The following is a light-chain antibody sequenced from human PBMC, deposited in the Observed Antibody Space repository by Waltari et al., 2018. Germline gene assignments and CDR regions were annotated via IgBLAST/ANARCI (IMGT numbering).Light chain of an antibody. CDR2: AAS. CDR1: QGISNS. Sequence: DIQMPQSPSSLSASVGARVTITCRASQGISNSLAWYQQKAGKAPKLLLYAASRLESGVPSRFSGSGSGTDYTLTISSLQPEDFATYYCQQYYSIPPTFGQGTKVEIK. J-gene: IGKJ1*01. CDR3: QQYYSIPPT. V-gene: IGKV1-NL1*01.